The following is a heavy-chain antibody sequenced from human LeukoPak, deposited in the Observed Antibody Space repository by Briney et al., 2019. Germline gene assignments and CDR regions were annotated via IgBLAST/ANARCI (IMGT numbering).Heavy chain of an antibody. D-gene: IGHD4-17*01. CDR1: GFTFSGSA. Sequence: GGSLRLSCAASGFTFSGSAMHWVRQASGKGLEWVGRIRSKANSYATAYAASVKGSFTISRDDSKNTAYLQMNSLKTEDTAVYYCTRHVSADYGDYVGYYYYYMDVWSKGTTVTVSS. V-gene: IGHV3-73*01. CDR2: IRSKANSYAT. CDR3: TRHVSADYGDYVGYYYYYMDV. J-gene: IGHJ6*03.